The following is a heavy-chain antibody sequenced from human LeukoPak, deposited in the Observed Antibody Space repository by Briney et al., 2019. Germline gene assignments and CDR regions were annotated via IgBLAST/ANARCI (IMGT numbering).Heavy chain of an antibody. CDR1: GLTFSNYA. CDR3: ATSTYYYDSSGRS. Sequence: GGSLRLSCAASGLTFSNYAMHWVRQAPGRGLEWVSIIYSGGSTDYADSVKGRFTISRDDSKNTPYLQMNSLRVEDTAVYYCATSTYYYDSSGRSWGQGTLVTVSS. J-gene: IGHJ4*02. CDR2: IYSGGST. V-gene: IGHV3-66*01. D-gene: IGHD3-22*01.